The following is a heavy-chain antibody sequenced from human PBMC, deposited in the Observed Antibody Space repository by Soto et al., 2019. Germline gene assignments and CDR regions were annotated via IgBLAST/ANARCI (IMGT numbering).Heavy chain of an antibody. CDR1: GGTFSTYT. V-gene: IGHV1-69*08. CDR2: IVPILGVP. D-gene: IGHD3-10*01. Sequence: QVQLVQSGAEVKKPGSSVKVSCKASGGTFSTYTVSWVRQAPGQGLERMGRIVPILGVPNYAQRCKGRVTITADKGTTTVHMELSSLRSEDTAVYYCARDRYAYGSGSTIDYWGQGTLITVSS. J-gene: IGHJ4*02. CDR3: ARDRYAYGSGSTIDY.